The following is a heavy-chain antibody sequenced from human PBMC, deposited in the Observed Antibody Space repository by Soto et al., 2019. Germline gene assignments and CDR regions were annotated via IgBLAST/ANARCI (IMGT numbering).Heavy chain of an antibody. J-gene: IGHJ4*02. CDR3: ARHEGWTGADQ. D-gene: IGHD7-27*01. CDR1: GASIGSGGW. CDR2: IFHDGNT. V-gene: IGHV4-4*02. Sequence: QVHLQESGPGLVKPSETLSLTCAVSGASIGSGGWWSWVRQPPGKGLEWIAEIFHDGNTNYSPSLKSRVTISVDKSQNQFSLNVYSVTAADTAVYYCARHEGWTGADQGGQGTLVTVSS.